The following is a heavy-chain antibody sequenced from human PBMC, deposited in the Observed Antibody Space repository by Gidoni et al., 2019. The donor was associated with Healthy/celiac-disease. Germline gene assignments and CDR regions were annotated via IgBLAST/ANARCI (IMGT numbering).Heavy chain of an antibody. D-gene: IGHD1-26*01. CDR3: EKNIGGGGSDAFDI. J-gene: IGHJ3*02. CDR2: ISWNRGSI. Sequence: EVQLVESGGGLVQPGRSLRLYCAASGFTFDDYAMHWVRPAPGKGLEWVSGISWNRGSIGYADSVKGRFTISRDNAKNSLFLQMNSLRAEETALYYCEKNIGGGGSDAFDIWGQGTMVTVSS. CDR1: GFTFDDYA. V-gene: IGHV3-9*01.